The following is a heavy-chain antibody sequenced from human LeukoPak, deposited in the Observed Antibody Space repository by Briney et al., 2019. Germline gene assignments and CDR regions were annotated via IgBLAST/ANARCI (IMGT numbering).Heavy chain of an antibody. CDR3: ARAGGDADAFDI. V-gene: IGHV1-24*01. CDR1: GYTLTELS. D-gene: IGHD2-21*02. CDR2: FDPEDGET. Sequence: ASVKVSCKVSGYTLTELSMHWVRQAPGKGLEWMGGFDPEDGETIYAQKFQGRVTMTEDTSTDTAYMELSSLRSEDTAVYYCARAGGDADAFDIWGQGTMVTVSS. J-gene: IGHJ3*02.